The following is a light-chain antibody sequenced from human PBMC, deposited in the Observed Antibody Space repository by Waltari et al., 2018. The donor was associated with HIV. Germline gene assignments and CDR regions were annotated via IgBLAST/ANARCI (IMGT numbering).Light chain of an antibody. CDR3: QQSYNTPQT. V-gene: IGKV1-39*01. Sequence: DIQMTQSPSSLSASVGDRVTITCRASQSISSYLNWYQQKPGKAPKLLIYAAFSLQSGVPSRFSGSGSGTDFTLTISSLQPEDFAAYYCQQSYNTPQTFGQGTKVEI. CDR2: AAF. J-gene: IGKJ1*01. CDR1: QSISSY.